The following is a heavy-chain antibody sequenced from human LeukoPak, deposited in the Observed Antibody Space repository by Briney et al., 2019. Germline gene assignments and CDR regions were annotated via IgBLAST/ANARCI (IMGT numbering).Heavy chain of an antibody. Sequence: SETLSLTCTVSGGSISNSFWSWIRQPAGKGLEWLGRIYTSGRTNYNPSLKSRVTMSLDTSKQQISLKLTSVTAADTAVYYCARGGVAAKYYFDYWGQGTLVTVSS. CDR2: IYTSGRT. D-gene: IGHD3-10*01. V-gene: IGHV4-4*07. CDR1: GGSISNSF. J-gene: IGHJ4*02. CDR3: ARGGVAAKYYFDY.